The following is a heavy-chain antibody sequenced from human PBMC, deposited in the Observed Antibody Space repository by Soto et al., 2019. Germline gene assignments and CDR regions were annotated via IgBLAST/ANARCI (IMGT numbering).Heavy chain of an antibody. J-gene: IGHJ5*02. D-gene: IGHD1-1*01. Sequence: EAQMLESGGGSVQPGGSLRLSCAASGFTFSTYAVAWVRQSPGKGLEWVSNISASGGGTWYADSVKGRFTISRDNSKNTLYLQMNSLSAEDTAVYYCARRPTATASWGQGTLVTVSS. V-gene: IGHV3-23*01. CDR1: GFTFSTYA. CDR2: ISASGGGT. CDR3: ARRPTATAS.